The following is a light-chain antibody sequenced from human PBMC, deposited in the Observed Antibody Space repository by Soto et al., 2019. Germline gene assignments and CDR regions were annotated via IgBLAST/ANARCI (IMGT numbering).Light chain of an antibody. CDR1: IDDVTAYYR. Sequence: QSALTQPPSVSGSPGQSVTISCSGTIDDVTAYYRVSWYQQTPGTAPKLMIYDVSNRPSGVPDRFSGSRSGNTASLPISGLQAEDEGDYYCSVYTRTSTYVFGTGTKLTVL. V-gene: IGLV2-18*01. J-gene: IGLJ1*01. CDR3: SVYTRTSTYV. CDR2: DVS.